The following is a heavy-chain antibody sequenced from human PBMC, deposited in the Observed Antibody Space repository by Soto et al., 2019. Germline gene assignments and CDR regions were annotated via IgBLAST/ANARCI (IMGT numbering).Heavy chain of an antibody. CDR2: ISGSGGST. D-gene: IGHD1-1*01. V-gene: IGHV3-23*01. J-gene: IGHJ4*02. CDR3: AKDSSQLESLGDY. CDR1: GFTFSSYA. Sequence: EVQLLESGGGLVQPGGSLRLSCAASGFTFSSYAMSWVRQAPGKGLEWVSAISGSGGSTYYADSVKGRFTISRDNSKNTLYLQMNSLRAEHTAVYYCAKDSSQLESLGDYWGQGTLVTVSS.